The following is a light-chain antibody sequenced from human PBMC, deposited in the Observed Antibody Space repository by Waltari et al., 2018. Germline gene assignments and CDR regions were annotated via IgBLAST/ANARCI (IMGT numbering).Light chain of an antibody. CDR1: SANIGAGYA. CDR3: QSYGRDWV. CDR2: VNN. Sequence: QSVLTQPPPVSAAPGQRVTISCTGSSANIGAGYAVHWYQQLPGTDPKLLIYVNNNRPSGVPDRFSGSRSGTSASLAITGLQTEDEAYYYCQSYGRDWVFGGGTKLTVL. J-gene: IGLJ3*02. V-gene: IGLV1-40*01.